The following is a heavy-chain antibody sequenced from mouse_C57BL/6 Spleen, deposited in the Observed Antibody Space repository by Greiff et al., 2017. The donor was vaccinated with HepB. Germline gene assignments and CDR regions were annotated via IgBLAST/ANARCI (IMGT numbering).Heavy chain of an antibody. CDR2: ISSGSSTI. CDR1: GFTFSDYG. Sequence: EVKLVESGGGLVKPGGSLKLSCAASGFTFSDYGMHWVRQAPEKGLEWVAYISSGSSTIYYAATVKGRFTISRDNAKNTLFLQITSLRSEDTAMYYGARYLYELRFDDWGQGTALTVSS. V-gene: IGHV5-17*01. D-gene: IGHD5-1*01. CDR3: ARYLYELRFDD. J-gene: IGHJ2*01.